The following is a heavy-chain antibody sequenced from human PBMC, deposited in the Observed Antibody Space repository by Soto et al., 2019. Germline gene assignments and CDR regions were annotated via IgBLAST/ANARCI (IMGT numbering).Heavy chain of an antibody. CDR3: ARGLYSSSWYGIDYYYYGMDV. V-gene: IGHV3-33*01. CDR2: IWYDGSNK. D-gene: IGHD6-13*01. CDR1: GFTFSSYG. Sequence: GGSLRLSCAASGFTFSSYGMHWVRQAPGKGLEWVAVIWYDGSNKYYADSVKGRFTISRDNSKNTLYLQMNSLRAEDTAVYYCARGLYSSSWYGIDYYYYGMDVWGQGTTVTVSS. J-gene: IGHJ6*02.